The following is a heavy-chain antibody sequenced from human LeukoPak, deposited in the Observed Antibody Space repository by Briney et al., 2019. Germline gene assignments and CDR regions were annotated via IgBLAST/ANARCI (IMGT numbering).Heavy chain of an antibody. CDR1: GYSFTDYW. V-gene: IGHV5-51*01. Sequence: KVGESLKISCKTAGYSFTDYWIALVRQMPGKGLEGRGSFHPGDSDARHSPSLQGQVSFSGAKSISTAYLQWSSLKASDTAMYYCARRSRPRDGYNYFYAYWGQGTLVTASS. CDR3: ARRSRPRDGYNYFYAY. J-gene: IGHJ4*02. D-gene: IGHD5-24*01. CDR2: FHPGDSDA.